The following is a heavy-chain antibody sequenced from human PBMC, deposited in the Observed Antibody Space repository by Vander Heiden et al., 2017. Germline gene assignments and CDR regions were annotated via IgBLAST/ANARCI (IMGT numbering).Heavy chain of an antibody. J-gene: IGHJ4*02. V-gene: IGHV3-23*01. Sequence: EVQLLESGGGLLQPGGSLRLSCSASGFPFSSCAMGWVRQAPGKGLEWVSLISGSATSIYDADSVKGRFTISRDNSKNTLYLQMDSLRAEDTAVYYCAKFYSNHVDYWGQGTLVTVSS. D-gene: IGHD4-4*01. CDR1: GFPFSSCA. CDR3: AKFYSNHVDY. CDR2: ISGSATSI.